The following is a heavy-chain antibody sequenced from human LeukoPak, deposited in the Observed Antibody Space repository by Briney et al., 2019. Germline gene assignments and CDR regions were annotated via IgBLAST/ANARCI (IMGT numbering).Heavy chain of an antibody. V-gene: IGHV3-30*04. CDR2: ISYDGSNK. CDR3: ARERWELPNYYYMDV. CDR1: GFTFSSYA. D-gene: IGHD2-15*01. Sequence: GGSLRLSCAASGFTFSSYAMHWVRQAPGKGLEWVAVISYDGSNKYYADSVKGRFTISRDNSKNTLYLQMNSLRAEDTAVYYCARERWELPNYYYMDVWGKGTTVTISS. J-gene: IGHJ6*03.